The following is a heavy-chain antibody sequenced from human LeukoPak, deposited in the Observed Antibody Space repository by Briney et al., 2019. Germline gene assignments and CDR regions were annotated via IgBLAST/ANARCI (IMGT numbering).Heavy chain of an antibody. V-gene: IGHV1-2*02. J-gene: IGHJ4*02. Sequence: ASVKVSCKASGYTFTGYYMHWVRQAPGQGLEWMGWINPNSGGTNYAQQFQGRVTMTRDTSISTAYMELSRLRSDDTAVYYCARVITGGVDYWGQGTLVTVSS. CDR2: INPNSGGT. CDR1: GYTFTGYY. CDR3: ARVITGGVDY. D-gene: IGHD3-16*01.